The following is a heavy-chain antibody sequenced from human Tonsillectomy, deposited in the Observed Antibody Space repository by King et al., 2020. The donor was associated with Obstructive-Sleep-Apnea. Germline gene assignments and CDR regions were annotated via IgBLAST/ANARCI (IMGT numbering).Heavy chain of an antibody. CDR1: GFIFDHYA. Sequence: VKLVESGGGLVQPAKSLRLSCVASGFIFDHYAMHWVRQAPGKGLEWVSGISWDARSVDYADSVKGRFTISRDNAKRSLFLEMNSLRVEDTALYYCARDSFRDDLYFYYGLDVWGQGTTVTVSS. V-gene: IGHV3-9*01. J-gene: IGHJ6*02. CDR2: ISWDARSV. CDR3: ARDSFRDDLYFYYGLDV. D-gene: IGHD3-10*01.